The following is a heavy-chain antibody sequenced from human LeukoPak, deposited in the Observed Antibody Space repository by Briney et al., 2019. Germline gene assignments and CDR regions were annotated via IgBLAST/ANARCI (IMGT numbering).Heavy chain of an antibody. CDR1: GFSFRDNY. Sequence: PGGSLRLSCVPSGFSFRDNYMSWFHLSPGKGLEWVSYITSSGSTIEYADSGKGRFTICRDNAESSLYLQMNDVRPEDTAVYYCARDPDYGDPYWGQGTLVTVSS. D-gene: IGHD4-17*01. CDR2: ITSSGSTI. V-gene: IGHV3-11*01. J-gene: IGHJ4*02. CDR3: ARDPDYGDPY.